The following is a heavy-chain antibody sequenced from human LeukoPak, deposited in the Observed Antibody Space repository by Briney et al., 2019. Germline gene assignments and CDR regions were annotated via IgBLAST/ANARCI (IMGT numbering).Heavy chain of an antibody. V-gene: IGHV4-59*01. J-gene: IGHJ6*02. CDR3: ARDRNYYDSSGPPYYYSALNV. CDR1: GGSISSYY. Sequence: SETLSLTCTVSGGSISSYYWSWIRQPPGKGLEWIGYIYHSGNTYYNPSLKSRVTISIHNSKNQFSLKVNSVTAADTAVYYCARDRNYYDSSGPPYYYSALNVWGQGTTVTVSS. D-gene: IGHD3-22*01. CDR2: IYHSGNT.